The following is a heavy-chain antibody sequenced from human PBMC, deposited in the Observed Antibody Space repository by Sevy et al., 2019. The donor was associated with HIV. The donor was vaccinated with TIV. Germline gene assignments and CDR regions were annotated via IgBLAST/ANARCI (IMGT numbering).Heavy chain of an antibody. V-gene: IGHV1-69*13. J-gene: IGHJ5*02. CDR1: GGTFSSYA. Sequence: ASVKVSCKASGGTFSSYAISWVRQAPGQGLEWMGGIIPIFGTANYAQKFQGRVTITADESTSTAYMELSSLRSEDTAVYYCACIAARRDSLDPWGQGTLVTVSS. CDR3: ACIAARRDSLDP. D-gene: IGHD6-6*01. CDR2: IIPIFGTA.